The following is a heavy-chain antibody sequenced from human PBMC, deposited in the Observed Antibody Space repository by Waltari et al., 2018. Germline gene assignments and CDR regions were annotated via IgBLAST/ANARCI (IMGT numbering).Heavy chain of an antibody. CDR1: GGSISRSSYY. D-gene: IGHD3-3*01. J-gene: IGHJ4*02. CDR2: IYYSGST. V-gene: IGHV4-39*07. Sequence: QLQLQESGPGLVKPSETLSLTCTVSGGSISRSSYYWGWIRQPPGKGLEWIGSIYYSGSTYYNPSLKSRVTISVDTSKNQFSLKLSSVTAADTAVYYCAREYYDFWSGYRSVDYWGQGTLVTVSS. CDR3: AREYYDFWSGYRSVDY.